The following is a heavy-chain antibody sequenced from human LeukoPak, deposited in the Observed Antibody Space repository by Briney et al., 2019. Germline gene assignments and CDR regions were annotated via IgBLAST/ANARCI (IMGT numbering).Heavy chain of an antibody. CDR2: IYSGGST. J-gene: IGHJ4*02. CDR3: ARDSYYGSGSYDY. Sequence: GGSLRLSCAASGFTVSSNYMSWVRQAPGKGLEWVSVIYSGGSTCYADSVKGRFTISRDNSKNTLYLQMNSLRAEDTAVYYCARDSYYGSGSYDYWGQGTLVTVSS. CDR1: GFTVSSNY. V-gene: IGHV3-66*01. D-gene: IGHD3-10*01.